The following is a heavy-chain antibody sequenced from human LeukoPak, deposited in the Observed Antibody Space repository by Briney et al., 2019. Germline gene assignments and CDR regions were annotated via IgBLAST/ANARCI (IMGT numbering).Heavy chain of an antibody. D-gene: IGHD5-24*01. CDR2: ISWNSGDI. CDR1: GFTFDDYA. V-gene: IGHV3-9*01. J-gene: IGHJ4*02. Sequence: GGSLRLSCAASGFTFDDYAMHWVRQAPGKGLEWVSGISWNSGDIGYADSVKGRFTISRDNAKNSLYLQMNSLRAEDTAVYYCAPVVRDGYNYSDYWGQGTLVTVSS. CDR3: APVVRDGYNYSDY.